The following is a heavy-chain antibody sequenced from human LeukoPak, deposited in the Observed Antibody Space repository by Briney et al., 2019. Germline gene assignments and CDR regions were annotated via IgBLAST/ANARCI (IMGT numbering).Heavy chain of an antibody. CDR2: ISGSSSDI. D-gene: IGHD6-13*01. CDR1: GITFSTYR. J-gene: IGHJ4*02. Sequence: GGSLRLSCAASGITFSTYRMNWVRQAPGQGLEWVSSISGSSSDISYADSVKGRFTISRDNAKNSVYLQMNSLRAEDTAVYYCATGSSSSFDYWGQGTLVTVSA. CDR3: ATGSSSSFDY. V-gene: IGHV3-21*01.